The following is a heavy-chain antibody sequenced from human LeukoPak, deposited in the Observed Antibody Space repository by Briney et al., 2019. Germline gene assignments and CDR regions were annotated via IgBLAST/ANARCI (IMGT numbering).Heavy chain of an antibody. Sequence: SETLSLTCAVYGVSFSGYYWSWIRQPPGKGLEWIGEINHSGSTNYNPSLKSRVTISVDTSKNQFSLKLSSVTAADTAVYYCARGRTRWTVAAFDYWGQGTLVTVSS. CDR3: ARGRTRWTVAAFDY. V-gene: IGHV4-34*01. CDR1: GVSFSGYY. J-gene: IGHJ4*02. CDR2: INHSGST. D-gene: IGHD6-19*01.